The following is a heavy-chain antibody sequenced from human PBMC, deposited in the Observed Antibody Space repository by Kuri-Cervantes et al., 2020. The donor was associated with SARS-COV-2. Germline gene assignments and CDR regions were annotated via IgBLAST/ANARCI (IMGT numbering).Heavy chain of an antibody. CDR3: ARRTVGHFDL. CDR2: VYNTGST. V-gene: IGHV4-59*08. Sequence: SETLSLTCAVSGGSFSRYYWNWVRQPPGKGLEWIGYVYNTGSTYYNPSLKSRVTISVDTSKNQFSLKLSSVTAADTAVYYCARRTVGHFDLWGRGTLVTVSS. D-gene: IGHD3-16*01. CDR1: GGSFSRYY. J-gene: IGHJ2*01.